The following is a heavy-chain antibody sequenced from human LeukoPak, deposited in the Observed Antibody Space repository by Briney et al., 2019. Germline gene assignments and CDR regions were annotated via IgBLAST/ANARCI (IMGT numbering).Heavy chain of an antibody. Sequence: SETLSPTCSVSGGSIGSGGYYWSWIRQHSGKGLEWIGYIYYSGTTYYNPSLKSRATISVDTSKNQFSLALSSVTAADTAVYYCARVGSYSSGWYVGFWGQGTLVTVSS. CDR1: GGSIGSGGYY. D-gene: IGHD6-19*01. CDR3: ARVGSYSSGWYVGF. CDR2: IYYSGTT. J-gene: IGHJ4*02. V-gene: IGHV4-31*03.